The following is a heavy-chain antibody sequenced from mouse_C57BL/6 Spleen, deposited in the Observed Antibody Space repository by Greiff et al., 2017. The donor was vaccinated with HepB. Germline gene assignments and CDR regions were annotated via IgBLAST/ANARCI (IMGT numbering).Heavy chain of an antibody. D-gene: IGHD3-2*02. J-gene: IGHJ3*01. CDR1: GYTFTSYW. CDR3: AREGDCSGSFAY. CDR2: IDPSDSET. V-gene: IGHV1-52*01. Sequence: QVQLQQPGAELVRPGSSVKLSCKASGYTFTSYWMHWVKQRPIQGLEWIGNIDPSDSETHYNQKFKDKATLTVDKSSSTAYMQLSSLTSEDSAVYYCAREGDCSGSFAYWGQGTLVTVSA.